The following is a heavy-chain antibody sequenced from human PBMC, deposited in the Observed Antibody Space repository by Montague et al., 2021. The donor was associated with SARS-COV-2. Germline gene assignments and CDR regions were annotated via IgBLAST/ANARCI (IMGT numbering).Heavy chain of an antibody. Sequence: SETLSPTCTVSGDSTSCPNCYWGWTRQPPGKGLDWIGTIYNSGTTYYXPSLKSRLTISIDTSKNQFSLKLTSVTAADTAVYFCVRHPRAYNGFWSGYSGRLVFQFDSWGQGTLVTVSS. D-gene: IGHD3-3*01. CDR1: GDSTSCPNCY. V-gene: IGHV4-39*01. CDR2: IYNSGTT. J-gene: IGHJ4*02. CDR3: VRHPRAYNGFWSGYSGRLVFQFDS.